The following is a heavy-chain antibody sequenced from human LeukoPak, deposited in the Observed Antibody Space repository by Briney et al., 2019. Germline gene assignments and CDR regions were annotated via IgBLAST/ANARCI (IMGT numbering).Heavy chain of an antibody. CDR3: ARDAQPQYSSGSLYAEYFQH. J-gene: IGHJ1*01. CDR1: GFTFSSYW. V-gene: IGHV3-7*01. D-gene: IGHD6-19*01. Sequence: GGSLRLSCAASGFTFSSYWMSWVRQAPGKGLEWVANIKQDGSEKYYVDSVKGRFTISRDNAKNSLYLQMNSLRAEDTAVYYCARDAQPQYSSGSLYAEYFQHWGQGTLVTVSS. CDR2: IKQDGSEK.